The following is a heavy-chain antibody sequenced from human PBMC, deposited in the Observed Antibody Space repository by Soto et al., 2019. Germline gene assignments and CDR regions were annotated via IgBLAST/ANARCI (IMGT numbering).Heavy chain of an antibody. V-gene: IGHV4-59*08. Sequence: SETLSLTCTVSGGSISNYYWSWIRQPPGKGLEWIGYIYYSGSTNYNPSLKSRVTISVDTSKNQFSLKLSSVTAADTAVYYCARSYGSGSYYNSLDYWGQGTLVTSPQ. CDR3: ARSYGSGSYYNSLDY. D-gene: IGHD3-10*01. CDR2: IYYSGST. CDR1: GGSISNYY. J-gene: IGHJ4*02.